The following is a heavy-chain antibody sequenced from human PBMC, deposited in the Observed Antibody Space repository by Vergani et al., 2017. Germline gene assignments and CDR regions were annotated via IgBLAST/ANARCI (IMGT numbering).Heavy chain of an antibody. CDR3: AKKGGSLYYYGVDV. CDR1: GYTFGHFD. CDR2: IRYDGSNP. Sequence: QEQLLQSGGGVVQPGGSLRLSCIGSGYTFGHFDMHWVRQAPGKGLAWVAFIRYDGSNPQYIDSVKGRFTIFRDNSKDTLFLQMNGLRPEDTGTYFCAKKGGSLYYYGVDVWGQGTTITVSS. J-gene: IGHJ6*02. V-gene: IGHV3-30*02. D-gene: IGHD1-26*01.